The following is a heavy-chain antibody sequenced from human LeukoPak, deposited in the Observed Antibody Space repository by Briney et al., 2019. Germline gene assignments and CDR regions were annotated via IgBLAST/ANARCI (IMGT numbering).Heavy chain of an antibody. CDR3: ARGHSSSSPRGAYYYYMDV. CDR2: IYHSGST. Sequence: SETLSLTCAVSGGSISSSNWWSWVRQPPGKGLEWIGEIYHSGSTNYNPSLKSRVTISVDKSKNQFSLKLSSVTAADTAVYYCARGHSSSSPRGAYYYYMDVWGKGTTVTVSS. CDR1: GGSISSSNW. D-gene: IGHD6-6*01. V-gene: IGHV4-4*02. J-gene: IGHJ6*03.